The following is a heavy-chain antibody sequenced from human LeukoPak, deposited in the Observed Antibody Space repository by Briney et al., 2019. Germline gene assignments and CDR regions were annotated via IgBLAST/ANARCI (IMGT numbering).Heavy chain of an antibody. CDR3: AKHAKFYYDSSGYLDY. Sequence: PGGSLRLSCAASGFTFSSYAISWVRQAPGKGLEWVSAISTTGGSTDYADSVKGRFTISRDNSKNTLYLQMNSLRAEDTAVYYCAKHAKFYYDSSGYLDYWGQGTLVTVSS. J-gene: IGHJ4*02. D-gene: IGHD3-22*01. CDR1: GFTFSSYA. CDR2: ISTTGGST. V-gene: IGHV3-23*01.